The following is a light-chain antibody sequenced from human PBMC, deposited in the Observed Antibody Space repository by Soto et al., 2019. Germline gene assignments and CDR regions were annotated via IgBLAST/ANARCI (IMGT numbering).Light chain of an antibody. CDR3: QQYNNWPPT. J-gene: IGKJ1*01. V-gene: IGKV3-15*01. CDR2: GAS. Sequence: EIVMTQSPATLSVSPGERATLSCRASQSVSSNLAWYQQKPGQAPRLLIYGASTRATGIPARFSGSGSGTEFTLTISSLQSEDFAVYYCQQYNNWPPTVGRGTKVDIK. CDR1: QSVSSN.